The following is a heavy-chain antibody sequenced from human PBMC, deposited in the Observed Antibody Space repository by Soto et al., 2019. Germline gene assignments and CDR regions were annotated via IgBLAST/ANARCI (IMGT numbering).Heavy chain of an antibody. CDR2: ISAYNGNT. J-gene: IGHJ4*02. V-gene: IGHV1-18*01. Sequence: APVKVSCKAPGYTFTSKGLSSARQAPGQGLEWMGWISAYNGNTNYAQKLQGRVTMTTDTSTSTAYMELRSLRSDDTAVYYCARGEYGGFDYWGQGTLVTVSS. CDR3: ARGEYGGFDY. CDR1: GYTFTSKG. D-gene: IGHD4-17*01.